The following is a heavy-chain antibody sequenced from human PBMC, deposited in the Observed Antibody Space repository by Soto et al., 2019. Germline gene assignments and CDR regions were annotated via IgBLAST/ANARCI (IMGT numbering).Heavy chain of an antibody. D-gene: IGHD2-2*01. CDR3: ARVYCISTSCYAPYYYYGMDV. CDR2: IIPIFGTA. Sequence: QVQLVQSGAEVKKPGSSVKVSCKASGGTFSSYAISWVRQAPGQGLEWMGGIIPIFGTANYAQKFQGRVTITADESTSTAYMELRSLRSEDTAVYYCARVYCISTSCYAPYYYYGMDVWGQGTTVTVSS. J-gene: IGHJ6*02. CDR1: GGTFSSYA. V-gene: IGHV1-69*12.